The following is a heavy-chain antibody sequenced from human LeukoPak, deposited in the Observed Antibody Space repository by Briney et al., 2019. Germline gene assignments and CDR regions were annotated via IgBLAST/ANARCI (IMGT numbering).Heavy chain of an antibody. CDR1: GFTFSSYE. J-gene: IGHJ6*03. V-gene: IGHV3-72*01. CDR3: ARANNLVAVAQDGSYYYYMDV. CDR2: IRNKAKSYTT. Sequence: GGSLRLSCAASGFTFSSYEMNWVRQAPGKGLEWVGRIRNKAKSYTTEYAASLKGRFTISRDDSKNSLYLQMNSLKTEDTAVYYCARANNLVAVAQDGSYYYYMDVWGKGTTVTVSS. D-gene: IGHD6-19*01.